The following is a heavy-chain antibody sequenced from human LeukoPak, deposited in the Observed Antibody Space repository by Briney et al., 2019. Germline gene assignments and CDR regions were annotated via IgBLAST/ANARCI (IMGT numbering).Heavy chain of an antibody. V-gene: IGHV3-23*01. D-gene: IGHD3-22*01. CDR1: GFTFSSYW. CDR3: AKGSYYDSSGSFYFDY. J-gene: IGHJ4*02. Sequence: GGSLRLSCAASGFTFSSYWMNWVRQAPGKGLEWVSGISGSGDNTYYADSVKGRFTISRDNSKNTLYVQVNSLGTEDTAAYYCAKGSYYDSSGSFYFDYWGQGTLVTVSS. CDR2: ISGSGDNT.